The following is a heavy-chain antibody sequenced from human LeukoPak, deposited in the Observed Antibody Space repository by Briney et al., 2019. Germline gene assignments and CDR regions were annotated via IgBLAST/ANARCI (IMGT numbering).Heavy chain of an antibody. J-gene: IGHJ5*02. D-gene: IGHD3-9*01. CDR2: IYTSGST. Sequence: SETLSLTCTVSGASISSYYWSWIRQPAGKGLEWIGRIYTSGSTNYNPSLKSRVTISLDTSKNQFSLKLSSVTAADTAVYYCARERAYYDILPRWFDPWGQGTLVTVSS. CDR3: ARERAYYDILPRWFDP. CDR1: GASISSYY. V-gene: IGHV4-4*07.